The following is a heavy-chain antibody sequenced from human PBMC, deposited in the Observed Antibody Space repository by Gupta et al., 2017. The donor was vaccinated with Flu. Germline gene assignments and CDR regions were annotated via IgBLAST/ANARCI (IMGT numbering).Heavy chain of an antibody. J-gene: IGHJ4*02. CDR3: AKRGATTKDFDL. CDR2: IGASGDYA. D-gene: IGHD1-26*01. V-gene: IGHV3-23*01. Sequence: VRQAPGKGLEWVSVIGASGDYAYYADSVRGRFTISRDNSKNTLYLQMNSLRVADTAAYYCAKRGATTKDFDLWGQGTLVTVSS.